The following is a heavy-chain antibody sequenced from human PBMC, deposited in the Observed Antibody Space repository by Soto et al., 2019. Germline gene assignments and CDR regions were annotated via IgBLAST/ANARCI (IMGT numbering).Heavy chain of an antibody. Sequence: QVQLVQSGAEVLKPGSSVKLSCKTSGDTFDTFAISWVRQAPGQGLEWMGGIIPIFRTPDYTQKFQGRVTIPADVSTSTAYMELSSLRSEDTAVYYCARDKGRGQLGGNYYYALAVWGQGTTVTVSS. J-gene: IGHJ6*02. CDR2: IIPIFRTP. V-gene: IGHV1-69*12. D-gene: IGHD1-1*01. CDR3: ARDKGRGQLGGNYYYALAV. CDR1: GDTFDTFA.